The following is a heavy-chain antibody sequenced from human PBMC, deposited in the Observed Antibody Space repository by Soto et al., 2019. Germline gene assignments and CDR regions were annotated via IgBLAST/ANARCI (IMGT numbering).Heavy chain of an antibody. CDR2: IYYSGST. D-gene: IGHD6-13*01. CDR3: AGGASIAAAGTKRRHHDY. CDR1: GGSISSSSYY. Sequence: QLQLQESGPGLVKPSETLSLTCTVSGGSISSSSYYWGWIRQPPGKGLEWIGSIYYSGSTYYNPSLKSRVTISVDTSKNQFSLKLSSVTAADTAVYYCAGGASIAAAGTKRRHHDYWGQGTLVTVSS. V-gene: IGHV4-39*01. J-gene: IGHJ4*02.